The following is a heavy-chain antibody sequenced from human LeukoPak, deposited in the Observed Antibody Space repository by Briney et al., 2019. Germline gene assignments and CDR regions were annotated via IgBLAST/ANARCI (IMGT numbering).Heavy chain of an antibody. J-gene: IGHJ4*02. CDR2: IDYSGNT. D-gene: IGHD3/OR15-3a*01. CDR1: GGSFSGYY. CDR3: ARQTGAGLFILP. V-gene: IGHV4-34*01. Sequence: SETLSLTCAVYGGSFSGYYWSWIRRPPGKGLEWIGSIDYSGNTYYNASLKSQVSISIDTSKNQFSLRLTSVTAADTAMYYCARQTGAGLFILPGGQGTLVTVSS.